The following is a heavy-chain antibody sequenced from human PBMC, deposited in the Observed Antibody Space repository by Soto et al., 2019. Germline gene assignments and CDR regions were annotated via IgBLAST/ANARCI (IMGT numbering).Heavy chain of an antibody. CDR3: ARAQIGGAFDI. J-gene: IGHJ3*02. V-gene: IGHV3-30-3*01. CDR2: ISYDGSNK. CDR1: GFTFSSYA. Sequence: QVQLVESGGGVVQPGRSLRLSCAASGFTFSSYAMHWVRQAPGKGLEWVAVISYDGSNKYYADSVKGRFTISRDNSKKPLYLQMNSLRAEDTAVYYCARAQIGGAFDIWGQGTMVTVSS. D-gene: IGHD3-16*01.